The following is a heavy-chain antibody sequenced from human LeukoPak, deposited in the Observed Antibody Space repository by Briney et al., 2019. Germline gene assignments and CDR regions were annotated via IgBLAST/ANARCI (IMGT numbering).Heavy chain of an antibody. CDR2: ISGSGSGGST. D-gene: IGHD5-24*01. V-gene: IGHV3-23*01. J-gene: IGHJ4*02. CDR1: GFIFDDYA. CDR3: AKSGYNRFDY. Sequence: GGSLRLSCAASGFIFDDYAMHWVRQPPGRGLEWVSSISGSGSGGSTYYADSVKGRFTISRDNSKNTLYLQMNSLRAEDTAVYYCAKSGYNRFDYWGQGTLVTVSS.